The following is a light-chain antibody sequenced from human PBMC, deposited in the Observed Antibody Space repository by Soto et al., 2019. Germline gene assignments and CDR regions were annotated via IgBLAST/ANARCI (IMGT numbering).Light chain of an antibody. Sequence: QSALTQPASVSGSPGQSITISCTGTNSDIGSYSHVARYQQYPGKTPKLIIYEVSYRPSGVSHRFSGSKSGITASLTISGLQAEDEADYYCISYTGSDTSYVFGTGTKVTVL. CDR3: ISYTGSDTSYV. CDR1: NSDIGSYSH. CDR2: EVS. V-gene: IGLV2-14*01. J-gene: IGLJ1*01.